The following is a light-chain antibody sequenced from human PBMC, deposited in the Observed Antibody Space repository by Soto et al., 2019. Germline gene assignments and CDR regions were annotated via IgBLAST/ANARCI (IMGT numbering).Light chain of an antibody. Sequence: EIVMTQSPATLSVSPGERATLSCRVSQSVRTHLAWYQQKSGQAPRLLIYGASTRATGIPARFSGSGSGTEFTLTISSLQSEDFAVYFCQHYEHWPLIFGGGSKVEIK. J-gene: IGKJ4*01. CDR1: QSVRTH. CDR3: QHYEHWPLI. CDR2: GAS. V-gene: IGKV3-15*01.